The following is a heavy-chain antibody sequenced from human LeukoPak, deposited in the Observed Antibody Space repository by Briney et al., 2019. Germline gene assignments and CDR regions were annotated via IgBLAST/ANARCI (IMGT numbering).Heavy chain of an antibody. Sequence: GGSLRLSCAASGFTFSSYGMHWVRQAPGKGLEWVAVISYDGSNKYYADSVKGRFTISRDNSKNTLYLQMNSLRAEDTAVYYCARAPVLRFLEWLISWGQGTLVTVSS. V-gene: IGHV3-30*19. D-gene: IGHD3-3*01. CDR3: ARAPVLRFLEWLIS. J-gene: IGHJ4*02. CDR1: GFTFSSYG. CDR2: ISYDGSNK.